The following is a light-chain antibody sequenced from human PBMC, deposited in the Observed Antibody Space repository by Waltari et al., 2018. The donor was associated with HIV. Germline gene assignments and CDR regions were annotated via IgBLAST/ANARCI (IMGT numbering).Light chain of an antibody. CDR2: TNT. Sequence: QSVLTQPPSVSATPGQKVTISCSGSTSNIGNNLVSWYKRIQGTRPKLLIYTNTARPSGIPARFSGSKSGTSATLGITGLQTGDVADYYCATWDSSLNGVLFGGGTKLTAL. J-gene: IGLJ2*01. CDR1: TSNIGNNL. V-gene: IGLV1-51*01. CDR3: ATWDSSLNGVL.